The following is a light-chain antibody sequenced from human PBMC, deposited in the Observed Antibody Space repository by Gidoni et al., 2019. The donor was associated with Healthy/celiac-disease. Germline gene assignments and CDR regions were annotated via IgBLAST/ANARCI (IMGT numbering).Light chain of an antibody. J-gene: IGLJ3*02. Sequence: QSVRTQPPSASGTPGRRVTISCSGSSSNIGSNYVYWYQQLPGTAPKLLIYRNNQRPSGVPDRFSGSKSGTSASLAISGLRSEDEADYYCAAWDDSLSVWVFGGGTKLTVL. V-gene: IGLV1-47*01. CDR1: SSNIGSNY. CDR3: AAWDDSLSVWV. CDR2: RNN.